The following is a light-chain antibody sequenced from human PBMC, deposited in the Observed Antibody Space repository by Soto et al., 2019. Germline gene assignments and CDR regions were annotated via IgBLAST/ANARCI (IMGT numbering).Light chain of an antibody. Sequence: QSALTQPASVSGSPGQSITISCTGTSSDVGAYEYVSWYQQHPGKAPKLFIYAVSNRPSGVSNRFSGSKSGNTASLTISGLQAEDEADYYCSSYTSSSTPYVVFGGGTKVTVL. V-gene: IGLV2-14*01. CDR1: SSDVGAYEY. CDR3: SSYTSSSTPYVV. CDR2: AVS. J-gene: IGLJ2*01.